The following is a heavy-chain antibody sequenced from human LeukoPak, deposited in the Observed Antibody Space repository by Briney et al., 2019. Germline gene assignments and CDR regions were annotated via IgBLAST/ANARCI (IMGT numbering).Heavy chain of an antibody. J-gene: IGHJ4*02. D-gene: IGHD1-26*01. CDR2: ISYDGSNK. CDR1: GFTFSSYG. CDR3: AKDPAVRHGSYSCDF. V-gene: IGHV3-30*18. Sequence: PWRSLRLSCAASGFTFSSYGMHWVRQAPGKGLEWVAVISYDGSNKYYADSVKGRFTISRDNSKNTLYLQMNSLRAEDTAVYYCAKDPAVRHGSYSCDFWGEGTVVSVFS.